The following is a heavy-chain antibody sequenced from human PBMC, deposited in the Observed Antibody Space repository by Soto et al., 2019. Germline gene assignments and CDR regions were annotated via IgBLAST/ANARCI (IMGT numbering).Heavy chain of an antibody. CDR1: GASISNTDW. D-gene: IGHD6-13*01. J-gene: IGHJ4*02. CDR3: AIPGAGDFDY. V-gene: IGHV4-4*02. Sequence: QVQLQESGPGLVEPSGTLSLTCAVSGASISNTDWWSWVRQRPGKGLEWIGEIYHSGTTNCDPSLKSRVTISLDKSKSQFSLKLTSVTAADTAVYYCAIPGAGDFDYWGQGTLATVSS. CDR2: IYHSGTT.